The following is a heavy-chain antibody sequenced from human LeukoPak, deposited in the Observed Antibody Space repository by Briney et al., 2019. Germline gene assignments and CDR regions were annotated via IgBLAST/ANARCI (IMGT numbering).Heavy chain of an antibody. CDR3: ARDSGTTDAFDI. Sequence: SETLSLTCTVSGGSISSYYWSWIRQPPGKGLEWIGYIYYSGSTNYNPSLKSRVTISVDTSKNQFSLKLSSVTAADAAVYYCARDSGTTDAFDIWGQGTMVTVSS. V-gene: IGHV4-59*01. J-gene: IGHJ3*02. D-gene: IGHD3-10*01. CDR2: IYYSGST. CDR1: GGSISSYY.